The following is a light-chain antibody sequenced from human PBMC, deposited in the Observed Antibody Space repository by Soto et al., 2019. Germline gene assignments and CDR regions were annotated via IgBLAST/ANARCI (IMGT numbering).Light chain of an antibody. CDR3: QQSYSSPPT. Sequence: DIQMTQSPSSVSASVGDRVTITCRASQAIDSWLAWYQQKPGEAPKLLIFTGSLLHSGVPPRFSGSRSGPDFTLTISSLQPEDFATYYCQQSYSSPPTFGQGTKVDIK. CDR2: TGS. CDR1: QAIDSW. J-gene: IGKJ1*01. V-gene: IGKV1-12*01.